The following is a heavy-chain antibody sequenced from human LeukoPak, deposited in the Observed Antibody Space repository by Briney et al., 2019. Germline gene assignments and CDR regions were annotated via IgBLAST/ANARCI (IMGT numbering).Heavy chain of an antibody. CDR3: ARDVGEYCSSVSCYASDY. Sequence: ASVKVSCKASGYTFTGYYMHWVRQAPGQGLEWMGWINLSSGGTNYAQKFQGRVTMTRDTSISTAYMELSRLRSDDTAVYYCARDVGEYCSSVSCYASDYWGQGTLVTVSS. CDR1: GYTFTGYY. CDR2: INLSSGGT. J-gene: IGHJ4*02. V-gene: IGHV1-2*02. D-gene: IGHD2-2*01.